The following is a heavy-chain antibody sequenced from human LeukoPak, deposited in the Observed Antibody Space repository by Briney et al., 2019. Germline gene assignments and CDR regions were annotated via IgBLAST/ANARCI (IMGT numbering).Heavy chain of an antibody. Sequence: SETLSLPCTVSGGAISGGGYYWSWVRQHPGEGLEWIGYIYYSGNTYYNPSLKSRLTISVDTSKTQFSLELSSVTAADTAVYYCARSRGYTYAFDYWGQGTLVTVSS. J-gene: IGHJ4*02. CDR3: ARSRGYTYAFDY. CDR1: GGAISGGGYY. CDR2: IYYSGNT. V-gene: IGHV4-31*03. D-gene: IGHD5-18*01.